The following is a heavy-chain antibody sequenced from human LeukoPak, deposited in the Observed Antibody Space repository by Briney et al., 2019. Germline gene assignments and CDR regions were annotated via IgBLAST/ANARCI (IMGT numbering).Heavy chain of an antibody. CDR3: AKGPFAAASDY. Sequence: PGGSLRLSCAASGFHFSSYGMHWVRQAPGKGLEWVAIISYDGSNKYYADSVKGRFTISRDNSKNTLYLQMDSLRAEDTAVYYCAKGPFAAASDYWGQGTLVTVSS. V-gene: IGHV3-30*18. J-gene: IGHJ4*02. CDR2: ISYDGSNK. CDR1: GFHFSSYG. D-gene: IGHD6-13*01.